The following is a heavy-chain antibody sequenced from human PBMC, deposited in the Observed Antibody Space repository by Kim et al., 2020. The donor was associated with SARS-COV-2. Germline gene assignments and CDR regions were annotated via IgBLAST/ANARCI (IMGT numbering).Heavy chain of an antibody. D-gene: IGHD5-18*01. J-gene: IGHJ4*02. Sequence: YNPSLKSRVTISVDTAKNQFSMKLSSVTAADTAVYYCASFTRYSYGTFDYWGQGTLVTVSS. CDR3: ASFTRYSYGTFDY. V-gene: IGHV4-34*01.